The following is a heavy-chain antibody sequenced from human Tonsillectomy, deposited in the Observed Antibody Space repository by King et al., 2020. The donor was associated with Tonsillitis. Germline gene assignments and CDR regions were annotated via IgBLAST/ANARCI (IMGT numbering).Heavy chain of an antibody. J-gene: IGHJ3*02. CDR1: GGSISSYY. V-gene: IGHV4-59*08. D-gene: IGHD3-10*01. Sequence: QLQESGQGLVKPSETLSLTCTVSGGSISSYYWSWIRKPPGKGLEWIGYIHYSGSTNYNPSLKSRVTISVDTTKNQFSMELSSVTAADTSVYYCARPRVRRVNYAFDIWGQGTMVTVSS. CDR2: IHYSGST. CDR3: ARPRVRRVNYAFDI.